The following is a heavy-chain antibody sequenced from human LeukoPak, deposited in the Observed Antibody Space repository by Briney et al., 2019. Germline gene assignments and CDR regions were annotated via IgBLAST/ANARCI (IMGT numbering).Heavy chain of an antibody. CDR3: ATLRDRYYYDSNGYYWLDY. Sequence: ASVKVSCKVSGYTLTELSMHWVRQAPGKGLEWMGGFDPEDGETIYAQKFQGRVTMTEDTSTDTAYMELSSLRSEDTAVYDCATLRDRYYYDSNGYYWLDYWGQGTLVTVSS. D-gene: IGHD3-22*01. V-gene: IGHV1-24*01. CDR2: FDPEDGET. CDR1: GYTLTELS. J-gene: IGHJ4*02.